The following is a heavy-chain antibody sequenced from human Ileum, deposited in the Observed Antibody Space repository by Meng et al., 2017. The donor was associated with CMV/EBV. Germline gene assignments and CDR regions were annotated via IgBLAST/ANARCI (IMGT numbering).Heavy chain of an antibody. CDR3: AKSHLVRSCTGARCYPFDY. D-gene: IGHD2-8*02. J-gene: IGHJ4*02. Sequence: FSSYAMSWVRQAPGKALGWVSGISDTGGSTYYADSVKGRFTFSRDNSKNTLYLQMNSLRAEDTAMYYCAKSHLVRSCTGARCYPFDYWGQGTLVTVSS. CDR2: ISDTGGST. CDR1: FSSYA. V-gene: IGHV3-23*01.